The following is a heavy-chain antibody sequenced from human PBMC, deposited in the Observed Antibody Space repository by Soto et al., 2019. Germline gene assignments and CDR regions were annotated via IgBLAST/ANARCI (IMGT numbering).Heavy chain of an antibody. V-gene: IGHV1-18*04. J-gene: IGHJ4*02. CDR3: ARRKERSGPHYFDY. CDR1: GYTFTSYG. D-gene: IGHD6-25*01. Sequence: GASVKVSCKASGYTFTSYGISWVRQAPGQGLEWMGWISAYNGNTNYAQKLQGRVTVTRNTSISTVYMELSGLRPDDTAVYYCARRKERSGPHYFDYWGQGSQVTVSS. CDR2: ISAYNGNT.